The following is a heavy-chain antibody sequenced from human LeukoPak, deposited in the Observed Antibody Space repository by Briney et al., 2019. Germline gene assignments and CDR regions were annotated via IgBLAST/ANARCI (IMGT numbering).Heavy chain of an antibody. V-gene: IGHV3-48*04. J-gene: IGHJ4*02. CDR1: GFTFNTYS. CDR2: IISRGDTT. D-gene: IGHD2-8*02. CDR3: ARGRGYRTGVSCDIDY. Sequence: PGGSLRLSCAASGFTFNTYSMNWVRQAPGKGLEWVSNIISRGDTTHYAASVKGRFTISRDNAKNSVFLHLNSLRGDDTAVYYRARGRGYRTGVSCDIDYWGQGALVTVSS.